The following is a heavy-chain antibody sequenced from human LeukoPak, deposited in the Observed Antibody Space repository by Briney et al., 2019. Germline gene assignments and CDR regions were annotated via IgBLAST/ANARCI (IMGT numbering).Heavy chain of an antibody. CDR3: PKDGLCPDVCPTQLAVAGYFDS. CDR1: GFTFSKYT. Sequence: GGSLRLSCAASGFTFSKYTMSWVRQAPGKGLEWISTINSNAGRTYYADSVKARFTISRDNSKNTLFLQMNSLRAEDKAIHHCPKDGLCPDVCPTQLAVAGYFDSWGQGILVTVSS. CDR2: INSNAGRT. D-gene: IGHD6-19*01. V-gene: IGHV3-23*01. J-gene: IGHJ4*02.